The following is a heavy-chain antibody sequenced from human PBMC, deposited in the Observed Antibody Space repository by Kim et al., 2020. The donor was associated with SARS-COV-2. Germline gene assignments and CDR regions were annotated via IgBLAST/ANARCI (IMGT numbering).Heavy chain of an antibody. J-gene: IGHJ6*02. CDR3: VRGVGDYYYGMDV. V-gene: IGHV3-30*03. D-gene: IGHD6-25*01. CDR2: ISFDGSSK. Sequence: GGSLRLSCEASGFTLRTYGMHWVRQAPGKGLEWVSVISFDGSSKYESDPVRGRITSSRDNSKNTLYLEMNSLRVEDTAVYYCVRGVGDYYYGMDVWGHGTTVTVSS. CDR1: GFTLRTYG.